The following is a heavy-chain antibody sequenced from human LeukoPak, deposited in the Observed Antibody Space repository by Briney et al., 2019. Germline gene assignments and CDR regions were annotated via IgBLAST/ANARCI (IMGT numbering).Heavy chain of an antibody. Sequence: VASVIVSCTASGYTFTIYYMHWVRQAPGQGLEWMGMINPSGGSTSYAQKLQDRVTMTTDTSTTTAYMELRSLRSDDTAVYYCARAGAVVDNWFDPWGQGTLVTVSS. CDR3: ARAGAVVDNWFDP. CDR1: GYTFTIYY. V-gene: IGHV1-46*01. CDR2: INPSGGST. J-gene: IGHJ5*02. D-gene: IGHD2-15*01.